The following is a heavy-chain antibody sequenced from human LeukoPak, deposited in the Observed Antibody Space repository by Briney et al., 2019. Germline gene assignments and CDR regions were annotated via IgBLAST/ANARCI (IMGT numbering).Heavy chain of an antibody. CDR1: GYTFTGYY. CDR2: INPNSGGT. D-gene: IGHD1-1*01. J-gene: IGHJ6*02. Sequence: ASVKVSCKTSGYTFTGYYLHWVRQAPGQGLEWLGWINPNSGGTHYAQKFQGRVTVTRDTSISTAYMELNSLRSEDTALYYCARPMTGTGLTYYYYGMDIWGQGTTVTVAS. CDR3: ARPMTGTGLTYYYYGMDI. V-gene: IGHV1-2*02.